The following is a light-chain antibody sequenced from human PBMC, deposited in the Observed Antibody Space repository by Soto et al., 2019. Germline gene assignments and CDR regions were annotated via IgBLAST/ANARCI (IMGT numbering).Light chain of an antibody. CDR1: SSDVGGYNY. CDR2: EVT. V-gene: IGLV2-8*01. J-gene: IGLJ2*01. Sequence: QSALTQPPSASGSPGQSVTISCTGTSSDVGGYNYVSWYQQHPGKAPKLVIYEVTKRPSGVPDRFSGSKSGNTASLTVSGLQAEDEADYYCATWDDSLRGVLFGGGTKLTVL. CDR3: ATWDDSLRGVL.